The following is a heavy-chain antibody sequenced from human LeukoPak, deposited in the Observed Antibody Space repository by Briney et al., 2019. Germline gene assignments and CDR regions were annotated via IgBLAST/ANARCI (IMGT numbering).Heavy chain of an antibody. CDR3: ARLYSSSSLWHAFDI. D-gene: IGHD6-6*01. Sequence: PGTSVKVSCKASGFTFTSSAMQWVRQARGQRLEWIGWIVVGSGNTNYAQKFQGRVTITADKSTSTAYMELSSLRSEDTAVYYCARLYSSSSLWHAFDIWGQGTMVTVSS. V-gene: IGHV1-58*02. CDR2: IVVGSGNT. J-gene: IGHJ3*02. CDR1: GFTFTSSA.